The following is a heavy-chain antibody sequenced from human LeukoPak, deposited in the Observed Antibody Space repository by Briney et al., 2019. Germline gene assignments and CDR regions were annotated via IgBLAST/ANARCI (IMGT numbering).Heavy chain of an antibody. J-gene: IGHJ4*02. D-gene: IGHD4-17*01. CDR3: ARIKYGDLDY. V-gene: IGHV1-69*13. Sequence: PRASVKVSCKASGHTFTSYYMHWVRQAPGQGLEWMGGIIPIFGTANYAQKFQGRVTITADESTSTAYMELSSLRSEDTAVYYCARIKYGDLDYWGQGTLVTVSS. CDR1: GHTFTSYY. CDR2: IIPIFGTA.